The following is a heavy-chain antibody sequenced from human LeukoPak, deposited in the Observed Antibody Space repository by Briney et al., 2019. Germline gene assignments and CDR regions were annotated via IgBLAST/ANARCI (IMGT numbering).Heavy chain of an antibody. V-gene: IGHV3-30*04. CDR3: ARDFPSSGWRVPSPRGMDY. CDR1: GFTFSNYA. CDR2: ISYDGSNK. Sequence: GGSLRLSCAASGFTFSNYAMHWVRQAPGKGLEWVAIISYDGSNKFYADSVKGRFTISRDNSKNTLYLQMNSLRTEDTAVYYCARDFPSSGWRVPSPRGMDYWGQEPWSPSPQ. D-gene: IGHD6-19*01. J-gene: IGHJ4*01.